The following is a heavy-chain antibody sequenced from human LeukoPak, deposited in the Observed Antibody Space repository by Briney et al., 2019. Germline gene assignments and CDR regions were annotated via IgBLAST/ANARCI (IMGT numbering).Heavy chain of an antibody. CDR2: TYQRSKWSS. J-gene: IGHJ4*02. CDR3: ARGRASAFDY. CDR1: GDSLSSSGDA. V-gene: IGHV6-1*01. Sequence: PSQTLSLTCVLSGDSLSSSGDAWNWIRQSPSGRLEWLGRTYQRSKWSSDYALSVRSRITVDPDTSKNQFSLQLYSVTPEDTAVYYCARGRASAFDYWDQGTLVTVSS. D-gene: IGHD6-13*01.